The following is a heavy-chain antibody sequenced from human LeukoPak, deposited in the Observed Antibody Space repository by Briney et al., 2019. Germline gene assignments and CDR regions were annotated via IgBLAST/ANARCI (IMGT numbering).Heavy chain of an antibody. CDR1: GYTFTGYY. J-gene: IGHJ6*04. CDR3: ARSEAWFGELLVDV. V-gene: IGHV1-2*02. D-gene: IGHD3-10*01. Sequence: ASVKVSCKASGYTFTGYYMHWVRQAPGQGLEWMGWINPNSGGTNYAQKFQGRVTMTRDTSISTAYMELSRLRSDDTAVYYCARSEAWFGELLVDVWGKGTTVTVSS. CDR2: INPNSGGT.